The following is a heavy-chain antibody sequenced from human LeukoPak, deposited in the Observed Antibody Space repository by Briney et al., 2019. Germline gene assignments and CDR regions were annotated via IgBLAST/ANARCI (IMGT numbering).Heavy chain of an antibody. J-gene: IGHJ5*02. V-gene: IGHV1-2*06. CDR2: INPNSDGT. Sequence: ASVSVSCKASGYTFTGYYMHWVRQAPGQGLEWMGRINPNSDGTNYAQKFQGRVIMTRDTSISTAYMELSRLRSDDTAVYYCAIKPGYCSSTSCRPLEFDPWGQGTLVTVSS. CDR1: GYTFTGYY. CDR3: AIKPGYCSSTSCRPLEFDP. D-gene: IGHD2-2*01.